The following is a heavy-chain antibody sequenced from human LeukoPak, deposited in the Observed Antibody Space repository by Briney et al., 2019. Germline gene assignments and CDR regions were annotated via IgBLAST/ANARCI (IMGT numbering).Heavy chain of an antibody. CDR2: IYHSGSI. J-gene: IGHJ5*02. D-gene: IGHD3-10*01. V-gene: IGHV4-4*02. CDR1: GGSISSSNW. CDR3: ARNKGRYGSGRVHFDP. Sequence: SETLSLTCAVSGGSISSSNWWSWVRQPPGKGLEWIGSIYHSGSIYYNPSLKSRVTISVDTSKNQLSLKLSSVTAADTAVYYCARNKGRYGSGRVHFDPWGQGTLVAVSS.